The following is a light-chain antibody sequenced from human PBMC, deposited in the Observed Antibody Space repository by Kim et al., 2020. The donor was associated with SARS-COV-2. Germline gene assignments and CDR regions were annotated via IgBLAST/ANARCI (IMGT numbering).Light chain of an antibody. Sequence: RQTATTTCTGNSNNVGYEGAAWLQQHQGHPPKLLTYRNNNRPSGISDRFSASRSENTASLTISGLQPEDETDYYCSAWDSSLSAWVFGGGTQLTVL. CDR1: SNNVGYEG. J-gene: IGLJ3*02. CDR2: RNN. CDR3: SAWDSSLSAWV. V-gene: IGLV10-54*04.